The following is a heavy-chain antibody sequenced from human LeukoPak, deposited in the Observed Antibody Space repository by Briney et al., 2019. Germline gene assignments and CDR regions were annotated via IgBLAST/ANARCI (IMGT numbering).Heavy chain of an antibody. CDR1: GFTFDDYA. V-gene: IGHV3-43D*04. D-gene: IGHD1-26*01. Sequence: GGSLRLSCAASGFTFDDYAMHWVRQAPGKGLEWVSLISWDGGSTYYADSVKGRFTISRDNSKNSLYMQMNSLRAEDTALYYQSKDAGGSYFRRFEYWGHGTLVTVSS. J-gene: IGHJ4*01. CDR3: SKDAGGSYFRRFEY. CDR2: ISWDGGST.